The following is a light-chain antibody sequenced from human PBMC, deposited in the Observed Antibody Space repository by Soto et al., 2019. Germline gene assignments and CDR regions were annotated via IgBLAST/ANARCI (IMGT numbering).Light chain of an antibody. V-gene: IGLV2-8*01. CDR1: SSDVGGYNY. CDR3: SSYAGSTIYVV. J-gene: IGLJ2*01. Sequence: QSALTQPPSASGSPGQSVTISCTGTSSDVGGYNYVSWYQQHPGKAPKLMIYEVSKRPSGVPDRFSGSKSGNTASLTVSGLQAEDEADYYCSSYAGSTIYVVFGGGTKLTV. CDR2: EVS.